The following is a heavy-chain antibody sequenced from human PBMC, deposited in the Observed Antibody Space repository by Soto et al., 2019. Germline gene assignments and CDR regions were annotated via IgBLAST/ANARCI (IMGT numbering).Heavy chain of an antibody. CDR1: GGSISSYH. J-gene: IGHJ5*02. V-gene: IGHV4-59*01. D-gene: IGHD3-3*01. CDR3: ARDTSGGYSWFDP. CDR2: IYYSGTT. Sequence: QVQLQESGPRLVKASETLSLTCTVSGGSISSYHWSWIRQSPGKGLEWIGNIYYSGTTKYNPSLKSRXTLXIXPSKNQFSLELSSVTAADTAVYYCARDTSGGYSWFDPWGQGARVTVSS.